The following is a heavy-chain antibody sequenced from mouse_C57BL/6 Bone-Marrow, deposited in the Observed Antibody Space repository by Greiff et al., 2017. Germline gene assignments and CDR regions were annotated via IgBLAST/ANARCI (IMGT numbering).Heavy chain of an antibody. CDR3: APYYSNYGWYFDV. J-gene: IGHJ1*03. D-gene: IGHD2-5*01. CDR1: GYTFTSYW. V-gene: IGHV1-53*01. Sequence: VQLQQPGTELVKPGASVKLSCKASGYTFTSYWMHWVKQRPGQGLEWIRNINPSNGGTNYNEKFKSKATLTVDKSSSTAYMQLSSLTSEDSAVYYCAPYYSNYGWYFDVWGTGTTVTVSS. CDR2: INPSNGGT.